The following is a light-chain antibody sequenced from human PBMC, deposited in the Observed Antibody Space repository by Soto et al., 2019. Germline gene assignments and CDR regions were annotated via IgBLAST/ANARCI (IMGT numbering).Light chain of an antibody. V-gene: IGKV1-39*01. CDR1: QSISNY. J-gene: IGKJ5*01. CDR3: QQTYTTPEIT. CDR2: AAS. Sequence: DIQMTQSPSSLSASVGDRVIITCRASQSISNYLNWYQQKPGKAPKLLIFAASSLQSGVPSRFSGSGSGTNFTLTISSLQPEDFAIYYCQQTYTTPEITFGQGTRLEIK.